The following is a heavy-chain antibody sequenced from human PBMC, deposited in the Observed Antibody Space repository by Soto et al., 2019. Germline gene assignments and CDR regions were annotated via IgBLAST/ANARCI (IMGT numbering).Heavy chain of an antibody. J-gene: IGHJ6*02. D-gene: IGHD3-10*01. CDR3: ARRPRPSYAGYYGMDV. CDR1: GYTFANYW. Sequence: PGESLKISCKASGYTFANYWIGWVRQMPGKGLEWMGIISPGDSETRYSPSFQGLVTMSVDKSINTAYLQWSSLKASDTAMYYCARRPRPSYAGYYGMDVWGQGTTVTVSS. V-gene: IGHV5-51*01. CDR2: ISPGDSET.